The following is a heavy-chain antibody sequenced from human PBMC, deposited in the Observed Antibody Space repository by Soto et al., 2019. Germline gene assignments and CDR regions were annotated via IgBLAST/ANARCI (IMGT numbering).Heavy chain of an antibody. CDR1: GFTFSSYA. J-gene: IGHJ6*01. CDR2: ISFDGSNK. CDR3: ARGIEAAAISNYYYYYYAMDA. V-gene: IGHV3-30-3*01. Sequence: GGSLRLSCAASGFTFSSYAMHWVRQAPGKGLEWVAVISFDGSNKYYADSVKGRFTISRDNSKNTLYLQINSLRAEDTAVYYCARGIEAAAISNYYYYYYAMDAWGQGTTVNVSA. D-gene: IGHD6-13*01.